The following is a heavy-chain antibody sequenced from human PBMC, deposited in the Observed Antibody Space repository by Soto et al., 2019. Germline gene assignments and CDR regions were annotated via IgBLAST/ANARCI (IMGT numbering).Heavy chain of an antibody. J-gene: IGHJ4*02. D-gene: IGHD6-13*01. Sequence: QVQLVESGGGVVQPGRSLRLSCAASGFTFSSYGMHWVRQAPGKGLEWVAVIWYDGSNKYYADSVKGRFTISRDNSKNTLYLQMNSLRAEDTAVYYCAIGLGSSWFDYWGQGTLVTVSS. V-gene: IGHV3-33*01. CDR1: GFTFSSYG. CDR3: AIGLGSSWFDY. CDR2: IWYDGSNK.